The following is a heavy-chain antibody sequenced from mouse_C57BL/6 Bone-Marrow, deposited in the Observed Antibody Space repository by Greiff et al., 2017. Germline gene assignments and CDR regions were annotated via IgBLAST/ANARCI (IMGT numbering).Heavy chain of an antibody. CDR2: IYPGDGDT. V-gene: IGHV1-80*01. CDR1: GYAFSSYW. D-gene: IGHD2-4*01. CDR3: ARAGTYDYDGYYYAMDY. Sequence: QVQLQQSGAELVKPGASVKISCKASGYAFSSYWMNWVKQRPGKGLEWIGQIYPGDGDTNYNGKFKGKATLTADKSSSTAYMQLSSLTSEDSAVYFCARAGTYDYDGYYYAMDYWGQGTSVTVSS. J-gene: IGHJ4*01.